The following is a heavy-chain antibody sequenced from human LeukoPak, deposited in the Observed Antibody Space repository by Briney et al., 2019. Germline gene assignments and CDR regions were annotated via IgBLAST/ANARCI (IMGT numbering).Heavy chain of an antibody. CDR2: ISAYNGNT. Sequence: ASVKVSCKASGYTFTSYRISWVRQAPGQGLEWMGWISAYNGNTNYAQKLQGRVTMTTDTSTSTAYMELRSLRSDDTAVYYCARDLRHIVVVTATPRPGYWRQGTLVTVSS. D-gene: IGHD2-21*02. CDR1: GYTFTSYR. CDR3: ARDLRHIVVVTATPRPGY. V-gene: IGHV1-18*01. J-gene: IGHJ4*02.